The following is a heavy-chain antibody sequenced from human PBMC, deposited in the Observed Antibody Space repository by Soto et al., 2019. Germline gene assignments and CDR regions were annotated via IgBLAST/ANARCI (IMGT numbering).Heavy chain of an antibody. CDR3: XXXXXXXGAYAF. V-gene: IGHV3-15*07. CDR2: VKSKVDGGSI. CDR1: GFTFNGAW. Sequence: EVQLVESGGGLVEPGGSLRLSCTASGFTFNGAWMNWVRQAPGKGLEWVGRVKSKVDGGSIDYAAPVRGRFTISRDDXXXXXXXXXXXXXXXXXXXXXXXXXXXXXGAYAF. D-gene: IGHD3-16*01. J-gene: IGHJ3*01.